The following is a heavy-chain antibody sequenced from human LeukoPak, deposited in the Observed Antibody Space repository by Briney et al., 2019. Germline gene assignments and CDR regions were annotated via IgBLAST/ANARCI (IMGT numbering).Heavy chain of an antibody. J-gene: IGHJ1*01. CDR3: VKGGLTLTTIYFHH. Sequence: GGSLRLSCSASGFTFRSFAMFWVRQAPGKGLEYVSAISSNGDSAHYTDSLRGRFTTSRDNSKNTVYPQMSSLRAEDTAVYYCVKGGLTLTTIYFHHWGQSTLVTVSS. D-gene: IGHD1-1*01. CDR2: ISSNGDSA. CDR1: GFTFRSFA. V-gene: IGHV3-64D*09.